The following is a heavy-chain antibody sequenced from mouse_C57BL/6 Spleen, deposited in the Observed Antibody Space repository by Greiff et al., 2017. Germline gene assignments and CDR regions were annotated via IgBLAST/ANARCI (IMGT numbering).Heavy chain of an antibody. CDR2: ISDGGSYT. V-gene: IGHV5-4*01. CDR1: GFTFSSYA. Sequence: EVKLEESGGGLVKPGGSLKLSCAASGFTFSSYAMSWVRQTPEKRLEWVATISDGGSYTYYPDNVKGRFTISRDNAKNNLYLQMSHLKSEDTAMYYCARDRRRSPYYAMDYWGQGTSVTVSS. J-gene: IGHJ4*01. CDR3: ARDRRRSPYYAMDY. D-gene: IGHD1-1*01.